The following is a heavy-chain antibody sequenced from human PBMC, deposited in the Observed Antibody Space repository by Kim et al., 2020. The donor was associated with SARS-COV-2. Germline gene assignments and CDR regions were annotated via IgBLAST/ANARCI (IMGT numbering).Heavy chain of an antibody. D-gene: IGHD3-10*01. CDR3: AREGGYSGRTQDGMDV. Sequence: TFQGRVTITRDPSATSVYMELSSLRSDDTAVYYCAREGGYSGRTQDGMDVWGQGTTVTVSS. V-gene: IGHV1-3*01. J-gene: IGHJ6*02.